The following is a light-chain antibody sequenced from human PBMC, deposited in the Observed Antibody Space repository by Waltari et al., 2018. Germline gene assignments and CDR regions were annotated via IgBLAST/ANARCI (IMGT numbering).Light chain of an antibody. CDR2: EVT. CDR3: CSHAGSSIYV. Sequence: QSALTQPASVSGSPGQSITISCTGTSSDVGSYNLVSWYQQHPGKAPKLMIYEVTERPSWVSNRFSGSKSDNTASLTISGLQAEDEADYYCCSHAGSSIYVFGTGTKVTIL. CDR1: SSDVGSYNL. V-gene: IGLV2-23*02. J-gene: IGLJ1*01.